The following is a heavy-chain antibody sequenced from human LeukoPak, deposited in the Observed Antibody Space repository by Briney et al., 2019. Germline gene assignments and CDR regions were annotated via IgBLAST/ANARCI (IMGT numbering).Heavy chain of an antibody. J-gene: IGHJ4*02. V-gene: IGHV4-39*01. CDR2: IYYSGST. CDR1: GGSISSSSYY. Sequence: SETLSLTCTVSGGSISSSSYYWGWIRQPPGKGLEWIGSIYYSGSTYYNPSLKSRVTISVDTSKNQFSLKLSSVTAADTAVYYCARYGGFDYWGQGTLVTVSS. CDR3: ARYGGFDY. D-gene: IGHD4-23*01.